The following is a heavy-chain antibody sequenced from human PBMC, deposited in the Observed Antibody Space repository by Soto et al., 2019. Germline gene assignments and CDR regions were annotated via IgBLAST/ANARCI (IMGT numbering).Heavy chain of an antibody. J-gene: IGHJ4*02. CDR1: GHTFTSYA. CDR3: ARDIERCSSTSCYFDY. D-gene: IGHD2-2*01. CDR2: INAGNGNT. Sequence: ASVKVSCKASGHTFTSYAMHWVRQAPGQRLEWMGWINAGNGNTKYSQKFQGRVTITRDTSASTAYMELSSLRSEDTAVYYCARDIERCSSTSCYFDYRGQGTLVTVSS. V-gene: IGHV1-3*01.